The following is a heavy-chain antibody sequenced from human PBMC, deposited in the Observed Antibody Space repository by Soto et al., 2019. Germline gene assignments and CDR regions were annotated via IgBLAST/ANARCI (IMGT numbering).Heavy chain of an antibody. CDR3: ARLYSGYDYPDY. V-gene: IGHV1-69*13. J-gene: IGHJ4*02. D-gene: IGHD5-12*01. CDR1: GGTFSSYA. Sequence: SVKVSCRASGGTFSSYAISWVRQAPGQGLEWMGGIIPIFGTANYAQKFQGRVTITADESTSTAYMELSSLRSEDTAVYYCARLYSGYDYPDYWGQGTPVTVSS. CDR2: IIPIFGTA.